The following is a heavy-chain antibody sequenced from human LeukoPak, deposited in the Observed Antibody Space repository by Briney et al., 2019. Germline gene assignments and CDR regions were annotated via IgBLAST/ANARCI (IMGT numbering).Heavy chain of an antibody. CDR3: ARSTATEDALIDY. V-gene: IGHV1-69*04. Sequence: SVKVSCKASGGTFTSYAISWVRQAPGQGLEWMGRVIPILGIANYAQKFQGRVTITADKSTSTAYMELSSLRSEDTAVYYCARSTATEDALIDYWGQGTLVTVSS. D-gene: IGHD5-18*01. J-gene: IGHJ4*02. CDR2: VIPILGIA. CDR1: GGTFTSYA.